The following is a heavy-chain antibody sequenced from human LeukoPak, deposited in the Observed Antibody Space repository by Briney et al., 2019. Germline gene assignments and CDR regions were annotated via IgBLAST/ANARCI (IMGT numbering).Heavy chain of an antibody. CDR1: GFTFSSYA. D-gene: IGHD3-22*01. Sequence: PGGSLRLSCAASGFTFSSYAMSWVRQAPGKGLEWVSAISGSGGSTYYADSVKGRFTISRDNSKNTLYLQMNSLRAEDTAVYYCAKEVLTRIGIQGPDNDSSGYSHFDYWGQGTLVTVSS. J-gene: IGHJ4*02. CDR2: ISGSGGST. V-gene: IGHV3-23*01. CDR3: AKEVLTRIGIQGPDNDSSGYSHFDY.